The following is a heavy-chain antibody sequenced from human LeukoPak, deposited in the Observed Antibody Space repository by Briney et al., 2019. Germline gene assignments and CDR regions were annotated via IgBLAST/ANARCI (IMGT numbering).Heavy chain of an antibody. J-gene: IGHJ3*01. V-gene: IGHV1-2*02. Sequence: ASVKVACKASGYTFTNYYIHWVRQAPGQGLEWMGWINSNRGGTNYAQKFQGRVTMTRDTSISTAYMELRSVRSDDTAVYYCERDHGDDAFDFWGPGTMVTVSS. CDR3: ERDHGDDAFDF. CDR1: GYTFTNYY. CDR2: INSNRGGT. D-gene: IGHD3-3*01.